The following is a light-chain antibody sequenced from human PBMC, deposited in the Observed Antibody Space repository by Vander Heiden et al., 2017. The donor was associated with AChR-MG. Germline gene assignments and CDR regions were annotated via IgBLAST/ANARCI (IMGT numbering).Light chain of an antibody. CDR2: AAS. Sequence: DIQMTQSPSSLSASVGDRVTITCRASQGISNYLAWYQQKPGKVPKLLIYAASTLQSGGPSRCIGSRSGTDFTPTISSLQPEDVATYYCQKHNSTPPWTFGQGTKVEIK. J-gene: IGKJ1*01. V-gene: IGKV1-27*01. CDR1: QGISNY. CDR3: QKHNSTPPWT.